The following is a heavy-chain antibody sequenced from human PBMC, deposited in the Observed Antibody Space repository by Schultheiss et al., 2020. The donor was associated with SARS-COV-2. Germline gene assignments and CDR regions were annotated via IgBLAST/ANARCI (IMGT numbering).Heavy chain of an antibody. Sequence: GGSLRLSCAASGFTFSSYAMHWVRQAPGKGLEWVAVISYDGYNKYYADSVKGRFTISRDNSKNTLYLQMNSLRAEDTAVYYCARDPTLDYGDYDYWGQGTLVTVSS. J-gene: IGHJ4*02. CDR2: ISYDGYNK. CDR1: GFTFSSYA. D-gene: IGHD4-17*01. V-gene: IGHV3-30-3*01. CDR3: ARDPTLDYGDYDY.